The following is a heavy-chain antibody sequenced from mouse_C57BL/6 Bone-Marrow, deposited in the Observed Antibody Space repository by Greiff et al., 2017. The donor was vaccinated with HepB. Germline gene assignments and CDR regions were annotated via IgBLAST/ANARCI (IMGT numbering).Heavy chain of an antibody. J-gene: IGHJ3*01. D-gene: IGHD1-1*01. V-gene: IGHV1-54*01. CDR1: GYAFTNFL. Sequence: QVQLQQSGAELVRPGTSVKVSCKASGYAFTNFLIEWVKQRPGQGLEWIGVINPGSGGTNYNEKFKGKATLTADKSSSTAYMQLSSLTSEDSAVYFCARSGLRYPFAYWGQGTLVTVSA. CDR2: INPGSGGT. CDR3: ARSGLRYPFAY.